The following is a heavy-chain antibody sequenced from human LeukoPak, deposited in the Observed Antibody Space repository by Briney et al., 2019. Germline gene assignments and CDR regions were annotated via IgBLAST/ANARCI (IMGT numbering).Heavy chain of an antibody. CDR3: ARHDSGDYGTLDY. J-gene: IGHJ4*02. D-gene: IGHD4-17*01. CDR1: GGSFSGYY. Sequence: SETLPLTCAVYGGSFSGYYWSWIRQPPGKGLEWIGEINHSGSTNYNPSLKSRVTISVDTSKNQFSLKLSSVTAADTAVYYCARHDSGDYGTLDYWGQGTLVTVSS. CDR2: INHSGST. V-gene: IGHV4-34*01.